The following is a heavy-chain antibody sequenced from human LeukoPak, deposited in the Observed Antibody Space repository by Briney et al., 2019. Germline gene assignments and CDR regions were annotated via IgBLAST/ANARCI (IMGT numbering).Heavy chain of an antibody. D-gene: IGHD2-2*01. CDR1: GGSISSYY. CDR2: FYYSGST. Sequence: SETLSLTCTVSGGSISSYYWSWIRQPPGKGLGWLGYFYYSGSTNYNPSLKSRVTISVDTSKNQFSLKLSSVTAADTAVYYCARDAGSVTAGPTFFDYWGQGTLVTVSS. J-gene: IGHJ4*02. V-gene: IGHV4-59*01. CDR3: ARDAGSVTAGPTFFDY.